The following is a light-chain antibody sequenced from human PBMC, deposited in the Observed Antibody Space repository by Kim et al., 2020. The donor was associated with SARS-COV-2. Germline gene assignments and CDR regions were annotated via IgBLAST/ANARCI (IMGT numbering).Light chain of an antibody. CDR2: GAS. J-gene: IGKJ4*01. V-gene: IGKV3-15*01. Sequence: VSPGERATLSCRASQSVSSKLAWYQQKPGQSPRLLIYGASTGAAGIPARFSGSGSGTEFTLTISSLQSEDFAVYYCQQYNDWPLTFGGGTKVEIK. CDR1: QSVSSK. CDR3: QQYNDWPLT.